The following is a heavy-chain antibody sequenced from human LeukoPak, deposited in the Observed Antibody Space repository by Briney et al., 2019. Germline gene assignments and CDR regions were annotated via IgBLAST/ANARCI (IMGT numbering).Heavy chain of an antibody. J-gene: IGHJ4*02. CDR1: GGTFSSYT. D-gene: IGHD3-10*01. Sequence: SVKVSCKASGGTFSSYTISWVRQAPGQGLEWMGRIIPILGIANYAQKFQGRVTITADKSPSTAYMELSSLRSEDTAVYYCARDPFYYGSGSPFDYWGQGTLVTVSS. V-gene: IGHV1-69*04. CDR3: ARDPFYYGSGSPFDY. CDR2: IIPILGIA.